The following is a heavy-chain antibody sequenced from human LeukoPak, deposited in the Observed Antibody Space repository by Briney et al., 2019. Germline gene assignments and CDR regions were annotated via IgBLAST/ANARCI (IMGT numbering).Heavy chain of an antibody. CDR3: AKHSAITMVRGVIIRIYYFDY. V-gene: IGHV3-23*01. CDR1: GFTFSSYA. D-gene: IGHD3-10*01. CDR2: ISGSGGST. J-gene: IGHJ4*02. Sequence: GGSLRLSCAASGFTFSSYAMSWVRQAPGKGLEWVSAISGSGGSTYYADSVKGRFTISRDNSKNTLYLQMNSLRAEDTAVYYCAKHSAITMVRGVIIRIYYFDYWGQGTLVTVSS.